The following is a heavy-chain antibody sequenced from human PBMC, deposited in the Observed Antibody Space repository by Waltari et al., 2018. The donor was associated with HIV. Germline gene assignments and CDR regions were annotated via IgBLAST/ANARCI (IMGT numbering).Heavy chain of an antibody. CDR1: GGTFLSYS. J-gene: IGHJ4*02. CDR2: VVPMSHKP. Sequence: QVQLVQSGAEVRRPGSSVKVSCKASGGTFLSYSINWVRQARGQGLEWRGRVVPMSHKPKDAQNFRGRVTITADTSTSTAYMELNNLRFGDTAVYYCATARETMGVDFDYWGQGTLVAVSS. CDR3: ATARETMGVDFDY. V-gene: IGHV1-69*02. D-gene: IGHD3-10*01.